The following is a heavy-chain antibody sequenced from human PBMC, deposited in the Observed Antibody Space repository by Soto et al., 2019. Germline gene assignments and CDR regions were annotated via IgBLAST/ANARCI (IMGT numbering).Heavy chain of an antibody. V-gene: IGHV3-33*01. CDR3: ARAGQQLGNWYFDL. CDR1: GFTFSSYG. CDR2: IWYAGSNK. J-gene: IGHJ2*01. D-gene: IGHD6-13*01. Sequence: QVQLVESGGGVVQPGRSLRLSCAAYGFTFSSYGMHWVRQAPVKGLEGVAVIWYAGSNKYYADSVKGRFTISRDNSKNTLYLQMNSLRAEDTAVYYCARAGQQLGNWYFDLWGRGTLVTVSS.